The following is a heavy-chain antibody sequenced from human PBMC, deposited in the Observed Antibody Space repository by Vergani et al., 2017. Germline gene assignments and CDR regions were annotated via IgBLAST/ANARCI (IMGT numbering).Heavy chain of an antibody. CDR3: ARTAPRNYDPNWFDP. J-gene: IGHJ5*02. V-gene: IGHV4-30-4*08. D-gene: IGHD4-11*01. CDR1: GGSISSGDYY. CDR2: IYYSGST. Sequence: QVQLQESGPGLVKPSQTLSLTCTVSGGSISSGDYYWSWIRQPPGKGLEWIGYIYYSGSTSYNPSLKSRVTISGDTSKNQFSLKLSSVTAADTAVYYCARTAPRNYDPNWFDPWGQGTLGTVSS.